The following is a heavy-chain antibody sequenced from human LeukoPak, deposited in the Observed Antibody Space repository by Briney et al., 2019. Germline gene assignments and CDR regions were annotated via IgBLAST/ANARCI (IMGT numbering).Heavy chain of an antibody. CDR1: GFTFSRYT. J-gene: IGHJ5*02. CDR2: ISSSGYYI. D-gene: IGHD3-10*01. CDR3: ARVPLGEFKGFDP. Sequence: GGSLRLSCAASGFTFSRYTMNWVRQSPGKGLEWVSSISSSGYYIYYADSVKGRFTISRDNAKNTLYLQMNSLRAEDTAVYYCARVPLGEFKGFDPWGQGTLVTVSP. V-gene: IGHV3-21*01.